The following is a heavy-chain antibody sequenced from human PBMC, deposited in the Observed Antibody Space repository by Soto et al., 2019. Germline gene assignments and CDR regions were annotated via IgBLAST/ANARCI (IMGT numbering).Heavy chain of an antibody. CDR2: ISSSSSYI. V-gene: IGHV3-21*01. CDR3: ARDLGYCSGGSCYLYYFDY. CDR1: GFTFSSYS. Sequence: EVQLVESGGGLVKPGGSLRLSCAASGFTFSSYSMNWVRQAPGKGLEWVSSISSSSSYIYYADSVKGRFTISRDNAKNSLYLQMNSLRAEDTAVYYCARDLGYCSGGSCYLYYFDYWGQGTLVTVSS. D-gene: IGHD2-15*01. J-gene: IGHJ4*02.